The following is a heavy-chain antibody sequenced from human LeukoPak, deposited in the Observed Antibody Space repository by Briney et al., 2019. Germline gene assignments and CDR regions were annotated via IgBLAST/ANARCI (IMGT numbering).Heavy chain of an antibody. J-gene: IGHJ4*02. V-gene: IGHV5-51*01. D-gene: IGHD2-2*01. CDR1: GYSLTSYW. CDR2: IYPGDSDT. Sequence: GESLKISCKGSGYSLTSYWIGWVRQMPGKGLEWMGIIYPGDSDTRYSPSFQGQVTISADKSISTAYLQWSSLKASDTAMYYCARRYCSSTSCYGENYFDYWGQGTLVTVSS. CDR3: ARRYCSSTSCYGENYFDY.